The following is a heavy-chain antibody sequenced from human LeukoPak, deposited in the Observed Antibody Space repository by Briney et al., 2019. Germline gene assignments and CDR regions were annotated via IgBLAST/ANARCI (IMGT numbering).Heavy chain of an antibody. D-gene: IGHD6-19*01. V-gene: IGHV4-59*08. CDR1: GGSISSYY. J-gene: IGHJ5*02. CDR2: IYYSGST. CDR3: ARLLRAVALNWFDP. Sequence: PSETLSLTCTVSGGSISSYYWSWIRQPPGKGLEWIGYIYYSGSTNYNPSLKSRVTISVDTSKNQFSLKLSSVTAADTAVYYCARLLRAVALNWFDPWGQGTLVTVSS.